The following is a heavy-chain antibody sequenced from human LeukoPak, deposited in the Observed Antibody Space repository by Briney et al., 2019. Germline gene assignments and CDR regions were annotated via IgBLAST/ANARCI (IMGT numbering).Heavy chain of an antibody. V-gene: IGHV4-39*01. CDR2: IYYSGST. CDR3: ASCSSPSCYYLGYYGMDV. D-gene: IGHD2-2*01. Sequence: SETLSLTCTVSGGSISSSSHYWGWIRQPPGKGLEWIGSIYYSGSTYYNPSLKSRVTISVDTSKNQFSLKLSSVTAADTAVYYCASCSSPSCYYLGYYGMDVWGQGTTVTVSS. J-gene: IGHJ6*02. CDR1: GGSISSSSHY.